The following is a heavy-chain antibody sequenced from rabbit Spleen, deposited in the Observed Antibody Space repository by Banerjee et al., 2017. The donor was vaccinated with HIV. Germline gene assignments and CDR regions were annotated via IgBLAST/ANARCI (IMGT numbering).Heavy chain of an antibody. V-gene: IGHV1S45*01. CDR1: GFSFSNKAV. D-gene: IGHD6-1*01. CDR3: ARDEVYAGYAGFGYATLHYFNL. CDR2: INAVTGKA. Sequence: QEQLVESGGGLVQPEGSLTLTCTASGFSFSNKAVMCWVRQAPGKGLEGIACINAVTGKAVYASWAKGRFTISKTSSTTVTLQMTSLTAADTATYFCARDEVYAGYAGFGYATLHYFNLWGPGTLVTVS. J-gene: IGHJ4*01.